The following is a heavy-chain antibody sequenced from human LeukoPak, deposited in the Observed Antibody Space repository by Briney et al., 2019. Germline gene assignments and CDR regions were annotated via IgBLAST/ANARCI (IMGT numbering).Heavy chain of an antibody. CDR1: GFIFSHHG. CDR2: IRSDATNR. V-gene: IGHV3-33*01. Sequence: GGSLRLSCAASGFIFSHHGMHWVRQAPGKGLEWVAVIRSDATNRFYADSVKGRFTVSRDNAKNSLYLQMHSLRAEDTAVYYCARVAPGNGYSDYWGQGTLVTVSS. D-gene: IGHD6-13*01. CDR3: ARVAPGNGYSDY. J-gene: IGHJ4*02.